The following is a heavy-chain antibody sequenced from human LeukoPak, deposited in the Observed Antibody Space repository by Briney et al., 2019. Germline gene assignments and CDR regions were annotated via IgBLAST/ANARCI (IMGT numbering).Heavy chain of an antibody. J-gene: IGHJ4*02. Sequence: GGSLRLSCAASGFTFSGSAMHWVRQASGKGLEWVGRIRSKANSYATAYAASVKGRFTISRDDSKNTAYLQMNSLKTEDTAVYYCHVVVVAATVTSDYWGQGTLVTVSS. CDR1: GFTFSGSA. D-gene: IGHD2-15*01. CDR3: HVVVVAATVTSDY. V-gene: IGHV3-73*01. CDR2: IRSKANSYAT.